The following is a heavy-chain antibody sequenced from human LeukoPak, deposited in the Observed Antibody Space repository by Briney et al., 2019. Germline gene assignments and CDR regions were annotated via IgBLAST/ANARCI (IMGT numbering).Heavy chain of an antibody. Sequence: PGGSLRLSCAASGFTFSSYSMNWVRQAPGKGLEWVSSISSSSSYIYYADSVKGRFTISRDNAKNSLYLQMNSLRAEDTAVYYCARARRGVMGYYFDYWGQGTLVTVSS. CDR2: ISSSSSYI. CDR1: GFTFSSYS. CDR3: ARARRGVMGYYFDY. V-gene: IGHV3-21*01. J-gene: IGHJ4*02. D-gene: IGHD1-26*01.